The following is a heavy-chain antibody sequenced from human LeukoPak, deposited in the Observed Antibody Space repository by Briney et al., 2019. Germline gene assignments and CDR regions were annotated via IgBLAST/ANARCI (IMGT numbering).Heavy chain of an antibody. J-gene: IGHJ4*02. CDR3: ALVPRWNGDYYFDY. CDR1: GYSISSGYY. V-gene: IGHV4-38-2*02. CDR2: IYHSGST. Sequence: SETLSLTCTVSGYSISSGYYWGWIRQPPGKGLEWIGSIYHSGSTYYNPSLKSRVTISVDTSKNQFSLKLSSVTAADTAVYYCALVPRWNGDYYFDYWGQGTLVTVSS. D-gene: IGHD4-17*01.